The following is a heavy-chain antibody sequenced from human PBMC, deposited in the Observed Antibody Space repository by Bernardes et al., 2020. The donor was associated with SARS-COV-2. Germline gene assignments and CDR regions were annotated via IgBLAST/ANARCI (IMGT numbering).Heavy chain of an antibody. CDR3: AKDSRPDSEWNFDY. Sequence: GGSLRLSCAASGFNFKIYAMAWARQAPGKGPEWVSGIIGNAEQTFYADSVKGRFTVFRDNSNNILYLQMDTLRAEDTARYFCAKDSRPDSEWNFDYWGRGNQVTVSS. J-gene: IGHJ4*02. CDR2: IIGNAEQT. CDR1: GFNFKIYA. D-gene: IGHD2-8*01. V-gene: IGHV3-23*01.